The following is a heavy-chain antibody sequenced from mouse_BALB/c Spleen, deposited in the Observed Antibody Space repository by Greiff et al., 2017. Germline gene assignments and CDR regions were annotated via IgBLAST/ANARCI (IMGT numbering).Heavy chain of an antibody. Sequence: VQLKESGPELVKPGASVKMSCKASGYTFTSYVMHWVKQKPGQGLEWIGYINPYNDGTKYNEKFKGKATLTSDKSSSTAYMELSSLTSEDSAVYYCARRGSTVPSYYFDYWGQGTTLTVSS. V-gene: IGHV1-14*01. J-gene: IGHJ2*01. CDR1: GYTFTSYV. CDR3: ARRGSTVPSYYFDY. CDR2: INPYNDGT. D-gene: IGHD1-1*01.